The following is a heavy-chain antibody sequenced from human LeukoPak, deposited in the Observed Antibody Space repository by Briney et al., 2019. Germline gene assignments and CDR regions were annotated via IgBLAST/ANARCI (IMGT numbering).Heavy chain of an antibody. CDR2: IKQDGSEK. Sequence: GGSLRLSCAASGFTFSSYWMSWVRQAPGKGLEWVANIKQDGSEKYYVDSVKGRFTISRDNAKNSLYLQMNSLRAEDTAVYYCARNHEIRHYYYMDVWGKGTTVTVSS. CDR3: ARNHEIRHYYYMDV. J-gene: IGHJ6*03. CDR1: GFTFSSYW. D-gene: IGHD1-14*01. V-gene: IGHV3-7*01.